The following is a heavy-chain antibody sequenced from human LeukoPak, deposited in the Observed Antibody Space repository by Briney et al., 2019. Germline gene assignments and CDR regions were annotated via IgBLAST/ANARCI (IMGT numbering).Heavy chain of an antibody. D-gene: IGHD6-13*01. CDR3: ASSSWYVGLDY. V-gene: IGHV4-59*01. Sequence: SETLSLTCTVSGGSISSYYWRWIRQPPGKGLEWIGYIYYSGSTNYNPSLKSRVTISVDTSKNQFSLKLSSVTAADTAVYYCASSSWYVGLDYWGQGTLVTVSS. J-gene: IGHJ4*02. CDR2: IYYSGST. CDR1: GGSISSYY.